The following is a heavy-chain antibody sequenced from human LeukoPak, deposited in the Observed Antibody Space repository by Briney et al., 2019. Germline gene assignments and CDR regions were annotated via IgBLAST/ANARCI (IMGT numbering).Heavy chain of an antibody. V-gene: IGHV1-69*04. J-gene: IGHJ4*02. Sequence: SVKVSCKASGYTFTSYGISWVRQAPGQGLEWMGRIIPILGIANYAQKFQGRVTITADKSTSTAYMELSSLRSEDTAVYYCARDLRVGSYLVDYWGQGTLVPVSS. CDR2: IIPILGIA. CDR3: ARDLRVGSYLVDY. D-gene: IGHD1-26*01. CDR1: GYTFTSYG.